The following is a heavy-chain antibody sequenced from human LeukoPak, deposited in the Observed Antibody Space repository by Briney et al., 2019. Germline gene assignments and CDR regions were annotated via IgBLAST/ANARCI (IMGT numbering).Heavy chain of an antibody. CDR2: INHSGST. J-gene: IGHJ4*02. V-gene: IGHV4-34*01. CDR3: ARGPQRVYYYDSSGYYTFDY. CDR1: GGSFSGYY. D-gene: IGHD3-22*01. Sequence: TETLSLTCAVYGGSFSGYYWSWIRQPPGKGLEWIEEINHSGSTNYNPSLKSRVTISVDTSKNQFSLKLSSVTAADTAVYYCARGPQRVYYYDSSGYYTFDYWGQGTLVTVSS.